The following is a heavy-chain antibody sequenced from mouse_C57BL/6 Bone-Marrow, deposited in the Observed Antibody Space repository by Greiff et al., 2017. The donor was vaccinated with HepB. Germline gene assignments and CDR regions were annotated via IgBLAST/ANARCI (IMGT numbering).Heavy chain of an antibody. CDR2: SRNKANDYTT. Sequence: EVKVVESGGGLVQSGRSLRLSCATSGFTFSDFYMEWVRQAPGKGLEWIAASRNKANDYTTEYSASVKGRFNVSRDTSQSILYLQMNALRAEDTAIYYSARDARYYGGRDGWYFDVWGTGTTVTVSS. CDR1: GFTFSDFY. D-gene: IGHD1-1*01. V-gene: IGHV7-1*01. J-gene: IGHJ1*03. CDR3: ARDARYYGGRDGWYFDV.